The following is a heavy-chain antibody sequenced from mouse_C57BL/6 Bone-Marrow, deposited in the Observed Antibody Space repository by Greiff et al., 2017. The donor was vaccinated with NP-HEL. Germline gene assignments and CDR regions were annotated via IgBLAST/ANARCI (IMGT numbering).Heavy chain of an antibody. CDR1: GYSITSDY. D-gene: IGHD2-2*01. J-gene: IGHJ4*01. V-gene: IGHV3-8*01. CDR3: ARSPLWLRRNYYAMDY. CDR2: ISHSGST. Sequence: EVQLQESGPGLAKPSQTLSLTCSVTGYSITSDYWNWIRKFPGNKLEYMGYISHSGSTYYNPSLKSRISITRDTSKNQYYLQLNSVTTEDTAAYYCARSPLWLRRNYYAMDYWGQGTSVTVSS.